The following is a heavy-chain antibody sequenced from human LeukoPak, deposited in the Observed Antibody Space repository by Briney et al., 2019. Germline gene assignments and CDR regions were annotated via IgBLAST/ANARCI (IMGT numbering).Heavy chain of an antibody. Sequence: GGSLRLSCAASGFTFSSYALAWVRQAPGKGLEWVSGTSGGGDGIYYADSVKGRFTISRDNAKNSLYLQMKSLRDEDTAVYYCARDRDYSFDYWGQGTLVTVSS. V-gene: IGHV3-23*01. CDR3: ARDRDYSFDY. D-gene: IGHD4-11*01. J-gene: IGHJ4*02. CDR2: TSGGGDGI. CDR1: GFTFSSYA.